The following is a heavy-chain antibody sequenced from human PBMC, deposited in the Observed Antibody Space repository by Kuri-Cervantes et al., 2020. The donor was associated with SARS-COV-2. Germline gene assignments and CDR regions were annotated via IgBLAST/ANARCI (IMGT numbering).Heavy chain of an antibody. V-gene: IGHV3-30*04. D-gene: IGHD3-22*01. CDR3: ARDPDYYDSSGYYGGFDY. CDR2: ISYDGSNK. J-gene: IGHJ4*02. CDR1: GFTFSSYA. Sequence: GESLKISCAASGFTFSSYAMHWVRQAPGKGLEWVAVISYDGSNKYYADSVKGRFTISRDNSKNTLHLQMNSLRAEDTAVYYCARDPDYYDSSGYYGGFDYWGQGTLVTVSS.